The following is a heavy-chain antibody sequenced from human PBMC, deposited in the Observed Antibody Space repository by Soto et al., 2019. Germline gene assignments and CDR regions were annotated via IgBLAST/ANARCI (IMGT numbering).Heavy chain of an antibody. CDR2: IYYSGST. Sequence: SETLSLTCTVSGGSISSYYWSWIRQPPGKGLEWIGYIYYSGSTNYNPSLKGRVTISVDTSKNQFSLKLSSVRAADTAVYYCARYSDGSWPNYFDLWGQGTLDTFA. J-gene: IGHJ5*02. V-gene: IGHV4-59*01. CDR1: GGSISSYY. CDR3: ARYSDGSWPNYFDL. D-gene: IGHD2-15*01.